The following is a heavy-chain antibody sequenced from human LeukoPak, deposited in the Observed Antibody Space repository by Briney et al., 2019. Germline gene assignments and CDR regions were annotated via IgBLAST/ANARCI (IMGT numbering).Heavy chain of an antibody. Sequence: SETLSLTCTVSGGSISGYYWSWIRQPPWKGLEWIAYIYSSGLTDSNPSLKGRVTMSVDSSKNQFSMELTSVTAADTALYYCARHRGGRFSESYCDHWGQGTLVTVSS. J-gene: IGHJ4*02. CDR2: IYSSGLT. V-gene: IGHV4-59*08. D-gene: IGHD3-10*01. CDR1: GGSISGYY. CDR3: ARHRGGRFSESYCDH.